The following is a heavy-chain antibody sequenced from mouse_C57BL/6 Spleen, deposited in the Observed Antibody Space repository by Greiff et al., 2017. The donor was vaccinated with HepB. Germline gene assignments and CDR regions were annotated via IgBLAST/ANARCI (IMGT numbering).Heavy chain of an antibody. V-gene: IGHV5-17*01. CDR2: ISSGSSTI. CDR3: ARERYSNYVGFAY. J-gene: IGHJ3*01. D-gene: IGHD2-5*01. CDR1: GFTFSDYG. Sequence: DVKLVESGGGLVKPGGSLKLSCAASGFTFSDYGMHWVRQAPEKGLEWVAYISSGSSTIYYADTVKGRFTISRDNAKSTLFLQMTSLRSEDTAMYYCARERYSNYVGFAYWGQGTLVTVSA.